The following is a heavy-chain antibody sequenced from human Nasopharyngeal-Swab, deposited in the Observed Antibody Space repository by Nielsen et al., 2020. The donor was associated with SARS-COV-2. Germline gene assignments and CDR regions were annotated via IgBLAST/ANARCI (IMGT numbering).Heavy chain of an antibody. CDR2: MNPNSGNT. D-gene: IGHD3-10*01. Sequence: ASVKVSCKASGYTFTSYDINWVRQATGQGLEWMGWMNPNSGNTGYAQKFQGRVTMTRNTSISTAYMELSSLRSEDTAVYYCARDRGLAAPSLGDYWGQGTLVTVSS. J-gene: IGHJ4*02. CDR3: ARDRGLAAPSLGDY. V-gene: IGHV1-8*01. CDR1: GYTFTSYD.